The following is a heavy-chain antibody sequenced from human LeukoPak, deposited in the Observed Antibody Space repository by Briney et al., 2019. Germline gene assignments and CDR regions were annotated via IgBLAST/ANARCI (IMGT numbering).Heavy chain of an antibody. CDR3: ARDRGGWFGELLFDY. J-gene: IGHJ4*02. Sequence: GASVKVSCKSSGYTFTSYGIIWVRQAPGQGLEWMGWISAYNGNTNYAQKLQGRVTMTTDTSTSTAYMELRSLRSDDTAVYYCARDRGGWFGELLFDYWGQGTLVTVSS. CDR1: GYTFTSYG. D-gene: IGHD3-10*01. CDR2: ISAYNGNT. V-gene: IGHV1-18*01.